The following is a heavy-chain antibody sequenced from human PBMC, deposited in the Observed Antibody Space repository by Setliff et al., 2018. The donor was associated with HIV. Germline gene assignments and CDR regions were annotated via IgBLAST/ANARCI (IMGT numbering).Heavy chain of an antibody. CDR2: IHTSGNA. J-gene: IGHJ4*02. CDR1: GGSISSGTYF. Sequence: SETVSLTCTVSGGSISSGTYFWSWIRQPAGKGLEWIGHIHTSGNANYNPSLNSRVTISVDTSKNHFSLKLSSVTAADTAVYYCARSLLPSITVAGTIGYWGQGSLVTVSS. V-gene: IGHV4-61*09. CDR3: ARSLLPSITVAGTIGY. D-gene: IGHD6-19*01.